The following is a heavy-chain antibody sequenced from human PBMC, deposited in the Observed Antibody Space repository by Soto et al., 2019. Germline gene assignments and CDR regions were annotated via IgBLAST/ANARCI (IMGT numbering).Heavy chain of an antibody. Sequence: QVQLVESGGGVVQPGRSLRLSCAASGFSFSTNAMNWVRQAPGKGLEWVAVISYDGSNKYYADSVKGRFTISRDTSMNXXSLRMNSLRAEDTAVYYCVRGGDSSGYYYRQYFQHWGQGTLVTVSS. CDR3: VRGGDSSGYYYRQYFQH. D-gene: IGHD3-22*01. CDR1: GFSFSTNA. J-gene: IGHJ1*01. V-gene: IGHV3-30-3*01. CDR2: ISYDGSNK.